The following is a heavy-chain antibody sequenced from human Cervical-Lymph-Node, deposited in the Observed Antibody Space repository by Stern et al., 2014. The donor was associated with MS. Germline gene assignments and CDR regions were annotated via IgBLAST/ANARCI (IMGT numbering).Heavy chain of an antibody. D-gene: IGHD3/OR15-3a*01. CDR1: GGTFTTYA. Sequence: VQLVESGAEVKKPGSSVKVSCKASGGTFTTYAFNWVRQAPGQGLEWMGGIIPMFGTANYTQKSQGRITITADKNTDTVYMDLSSLRSEDTAVFYCARVVLDLRSGPYHYSGMDVWGQGTTVAVSS. CDR2: IIPMFGTA. V-gene: IGHV1-69*06. CDR3: ARVVLDLRSGPYHYSGMDV. J-gene: IGHJ6*02.